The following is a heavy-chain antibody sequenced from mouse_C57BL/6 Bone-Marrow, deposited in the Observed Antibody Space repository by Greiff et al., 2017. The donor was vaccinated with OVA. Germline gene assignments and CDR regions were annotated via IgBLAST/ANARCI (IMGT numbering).Heavy chain of an antibody. V-gene: IGHV5-6*01. J-gene: IGHJ1*03. Sequence: EVKLMESGGDLVKPGGSLKLSCAASGFTFSSYGMSWVRQTPDKRLEWVATISSGGSYTYYPDSVKGRFTISRDNAKNTLYLQMSSLKSEDTAMYYSARQDGYPYVDVWGTGTTVTVSS. D-gene: IGHD2-3*01. CDR3: ARQDGYPYVDV. CDR2: ISSGGSYT. CDR1: GFTFSSYG.